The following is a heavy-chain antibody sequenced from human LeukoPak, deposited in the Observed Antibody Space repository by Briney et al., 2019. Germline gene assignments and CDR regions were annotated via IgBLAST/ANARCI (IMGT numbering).Heavy chain of an antibody. Sequence: GESLRLSCAASGFTFSSCSMNWVRQAPGKGLEWVSSISSSSSYIYYADSVKGRFTISRDNAKNSLYLQMNSLRAEDTAVYYCARELDYYDSSGYYWGFDYWGQGTLVTVSS. J-gene: IGHJ4*02. CDR3: ARELDYYDSSGYYWGFDY. CDR1: GFTFSSCS. D-gene: IGHD3-22*01. CDR2: ISSSSSYI. V-gene: IGHV3-21*01.